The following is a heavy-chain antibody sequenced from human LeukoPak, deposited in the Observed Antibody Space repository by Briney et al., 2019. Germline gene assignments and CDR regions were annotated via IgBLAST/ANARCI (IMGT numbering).Heavy chain of an antibody. CDR1: GGSISGDH. V-gene: IGHV4-4*09. J-gene: IGHJ2*01. CDR3: ARHNRSWPYRDFDP. Sequence: SEALSLTCTVFGGSISGDHWSWMRQPPGKGLEWIGFVYSSGSTNYSPSLPSRVTMLVDTSRNQLSLNLTPANPADPAGYYRARHNRSWPYRDFDPLGRGILVTVSS. CDR2: VYSSGST. D-gene: IGHD1-14*01.